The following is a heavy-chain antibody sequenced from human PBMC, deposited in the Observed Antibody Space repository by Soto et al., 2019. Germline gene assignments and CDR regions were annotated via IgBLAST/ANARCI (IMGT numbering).Heavy chain of an antibody. CDR2: IYYSGST. D-gene: IGHD1-26*01. J-gene: IGHJ6*03. CDR3: ARHHPLELIWEEPYFYYYYLGV. V-gene: IGHV4-59*08. CDR1: GGSLSSYY. Sequence: PSETLSLTCTVSGGSLSSYYWSWIRQPPGKGLEWIGYIYYSGSTNYNPSLKSRVTISVDTSKNQFSLKLSSVTAADTAVYYCARHHPLELIWEEPYFYYYYLGVRRKRTTVPVPS.